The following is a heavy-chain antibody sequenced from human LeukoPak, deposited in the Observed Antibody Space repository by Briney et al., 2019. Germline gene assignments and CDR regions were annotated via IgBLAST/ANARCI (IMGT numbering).Heavy chain of an antibody. CDR3: AKFDYYDSSGYYNKVLDAFDI. CDR1: GFTFRSYA. V-gene: IGHV3-23*01. J-gene: IGHJ3*02. D-gene: IGHD3-22*01. CDR2: ISGSGGST. Sequence: GGSLRLSCGASGFTFRSYAMSWVRQAPGKGLEWVSAISGSGGSTYYADSVKGRFTISRDISKNTLYLQMNSLRAEDTAVYYCAKFDYYDSSGYYNKVLDAFDIWGQGTMVTVSS.